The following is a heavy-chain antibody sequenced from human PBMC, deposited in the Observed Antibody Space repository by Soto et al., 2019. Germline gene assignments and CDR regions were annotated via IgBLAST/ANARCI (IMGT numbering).Heavy chain of an antibody. V-gene: IGHV1-3*01. D-gene: IGHD6-6*01. J-gene: IGHJ6*03. CDR1: GYTFTSYA. CDR3: ARDREYSSSESYYYYYYMDV. CDR2: INAGNGNT. Sequence: VKVSCKASGYTFTSYAMYWVRQAPGQRLEWMGWINAGNGNTKYSQKFQGRVTITRDTSASTAYMELSSLRSEDTAVYYCARDREYSSSESYYYYYYMDVWGKGTTVTVSS.